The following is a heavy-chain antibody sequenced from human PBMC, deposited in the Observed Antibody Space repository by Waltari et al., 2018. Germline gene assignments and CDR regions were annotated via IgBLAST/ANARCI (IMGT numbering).Heavy chain of an antibody. CDR2: IKQDGSEK. CDR3: AREWYSGSYFP. D-gene: IGHD1-26*01. CDR1: GFSFGGCW. J-gene: IGHJ5*02. Sequence: EVQVVESGGGLVQPGGALRLSCAASGFSFGGCWVVGGRQARGQGLEWVAKIKQDGSEKYYVDSVKGRFTISRDNAKNSLYLQMNSLRAEDTAMYYCAREWYSGSYFPWGQGTLVTVSS. V-gene: IGHV3-7*01.